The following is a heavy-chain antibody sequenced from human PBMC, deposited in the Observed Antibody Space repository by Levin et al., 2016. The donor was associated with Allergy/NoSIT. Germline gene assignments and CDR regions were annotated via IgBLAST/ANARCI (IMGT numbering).Heavy chain of an antibody. D-gene: IGHD6-19*01. J-gene: IGHJ4*02. CDR2: IYSGGST. CDR3: ARAFLGIAVAGTKGDY. Sequence: WIRQPPGKGLEWVSVIYSGGSTYYADSVKGRFTISRDNSKNTLYLQMNSLRAEDTAVYYCARAFLGIAVAGTKGDYWGQGTLVTVSS. V-gene: IGHV3-66*01.